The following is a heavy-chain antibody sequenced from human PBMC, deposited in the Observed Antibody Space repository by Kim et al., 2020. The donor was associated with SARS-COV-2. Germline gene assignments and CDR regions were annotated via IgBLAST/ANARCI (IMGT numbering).Heavy chain of an antibody. V-gene: IGHV3-49*03. J-gene: IGHJ4*02. CDR1: GFMFGDYA. Sequence: GGSLRLSCTASGFMFGDYAMSWFRQAPGKGLEWVGFIGSIAYGETTDYAASVKGRFTISRDDSKSIAYLQMNSLETEDTGVYYCTRDRLMPFYHGGSNSYHIDYWGQGTLVTVSS. CDR3: TRDRLMPFYHGGSNSYHIDY. CDR2: IGSIAYGETT. D-gene: IGHD2-15*01.